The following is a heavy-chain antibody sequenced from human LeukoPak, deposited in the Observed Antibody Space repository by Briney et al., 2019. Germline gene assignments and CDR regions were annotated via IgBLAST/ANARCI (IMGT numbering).Heavy chain of an antibody. D-gene: IGHD3-22*01. CDR1: GFSFSTYG. CDR2: IWYDASGQ. CDR3: ARDSLYDDNGYYHYFDY. V-gene: IGHV3-33*01. Sequence: GRSLRLSCAASGFSFSTYGMHWVRQAPGKGLEWVAMIWYDASGQHYVDSVKGRFTISRDTSKNTLYLQMNSLRAEDTAVYFCARDSLYDDNGYYHYFDYWGQGTLVTVSS. J-gene: IGHJ4*02.